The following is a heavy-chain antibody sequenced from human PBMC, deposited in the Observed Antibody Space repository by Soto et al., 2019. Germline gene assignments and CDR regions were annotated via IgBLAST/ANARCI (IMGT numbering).Heavy chain of an antibody. D-gene: IGHD3-3*01. CDR1: GFSFGNYV. Sequence: VQLLQSGGGLVQPGGSLRLSCAASGFSFGNYVMNWVRQAPGKGLEWVSGISDSGGSSSSADSVKGRFTVSRDNSKNTLYLQMDSLTGDDTDVYYCTKGGDSWSGYAQHWGQGALVTVAS. CDR3: TKGGDSWSGYAQH. CDR2: ISDSGGSS. V-gene: IGHV3-23*01. J-gene: IGHJ1*01.